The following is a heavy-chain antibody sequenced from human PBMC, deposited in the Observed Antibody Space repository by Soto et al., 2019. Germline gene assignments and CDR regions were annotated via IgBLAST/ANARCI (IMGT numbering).Heavy chain of an antibody. V-gene: IGHV1-46*01. D-gene: IGHD2-2*01. Sequence: ASVKVSCKASGYTLTSYYFHWVRQAPGQGPEWMGIINPSCGITNDAQKFQDRVTMTSDTSTSTVYMELSSLRSEDTAVYYCARGISTTRYYYYYGMDVWGQGPTITVSS. J-gene: IGHJ6*02. CDR1: GYTLTSYY. CDR3: ARGISTTRYYYYYGMDV. CDR2: INPSCGIT.